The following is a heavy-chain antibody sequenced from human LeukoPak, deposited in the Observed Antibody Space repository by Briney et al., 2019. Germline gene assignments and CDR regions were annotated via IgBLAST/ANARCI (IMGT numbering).Heavy chain of an antibody. J-gene: IGHJ4*02. CDR2: IYHSGST. V-gene: IGHV4-4*02. D-gene: IGHD6-19*01. CDR1: GGSISSSNW. CDR3: ARGAGWYDY. Sequence: SETLSLTCAVSGGSISSSNWWSWVRQPPGKGLEWIGEIYHSGSTNYNPSLKGRVTISVDTSNSQFSLNLNSVTAADTAVYYCARGAGWYDYWGQGTLVTVSS.